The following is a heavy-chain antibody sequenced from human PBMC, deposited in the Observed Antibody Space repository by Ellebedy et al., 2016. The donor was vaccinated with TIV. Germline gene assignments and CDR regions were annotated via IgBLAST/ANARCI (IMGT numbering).Heavy chain of an antibody. D-gene: IGHD7-27*01. CDR1: GFTFNTHT. CDR3: ARGNETGGLR. Sequence: GGSLRLSXVGPGFTFNTHTLHWVRQAPGKGLEWVSSISSRSTSLHYSDSVKGRFAISRDNAKNSVHLQMDSLRVDDTAVYYCARGNETGGLRWGQGTLVTVSS. J-gene: IGHJ4*02. CDR2: ISSRSTSL. V-gene: IGHV3-21*01.